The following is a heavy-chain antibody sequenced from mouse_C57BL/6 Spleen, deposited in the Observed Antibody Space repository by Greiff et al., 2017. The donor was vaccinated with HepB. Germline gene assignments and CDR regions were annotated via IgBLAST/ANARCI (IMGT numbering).Heavy chain of an antibody. Sequence: EVHLVESGGGLVQPGGSLRLSCAASGFTFTDYYMSWVRQPPGKALEWLGFIRNKANGYTTEYSASVKGRFTISRDNSQSILYLQMNALRAEDSATYYCARVPADWDGPHYYAMDYWGQGTSVTVSS. V-gene: IGHV7-3*01. CDR2: IRNKANGYTT. CDR3: ARVPADWDGPHYYAMDY. D-gene: IGHD4-1*01. J-gene: IGHJ4*01. CDR1: GFTFTDYY.